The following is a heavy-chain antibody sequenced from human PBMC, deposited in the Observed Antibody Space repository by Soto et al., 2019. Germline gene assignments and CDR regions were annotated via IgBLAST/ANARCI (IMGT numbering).Heavy chain of an antibody. J-gene: IGHJ4*02. CDR2: VWYDGSNK. Sequence: QVQLVESGGGVVQPGRSLRLSCAASGFTFSSYGMHWVRQAPGKGLEWVALVWYDGSNKYYADSVKGRFTISRDNSKNTLYLQMNSLRAEDTAVYYCARGDSSGPIDYWGQGTLVTVSS. CDR3: ARGDSSGPIDY. V-gene: IGHV3-33*01. D-gene: IGHD6-19*01. CDR1: GFTFSSYG.